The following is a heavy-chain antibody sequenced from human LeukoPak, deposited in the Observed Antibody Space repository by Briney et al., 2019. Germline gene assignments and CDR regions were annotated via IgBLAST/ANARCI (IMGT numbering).Heavy chain of an antibody. CDR3: AREGCSGGSCFISGMDV. CDR1: GGTFSSYA. J-gene: IGHJ6*02. CDR2: IIPIFGTA. V-gene: IGHV1-69*13. Sequence: SVKVSCKASGGTFSSYAISWVRQAPGQGLEWMGGIIPIFGTANYAQKFQGRVTITADESTSTAYMELSGLRSEDTAVYYCAREGCSGGSCFISGMDVWGQGTTVTVSS. D-gene: IGHD2-15*01.